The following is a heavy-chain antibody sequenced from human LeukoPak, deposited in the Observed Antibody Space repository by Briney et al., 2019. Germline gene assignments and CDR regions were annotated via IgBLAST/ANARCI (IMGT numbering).Heavy chain of an antibody. Sequence: GASVKVSCKASGYTFTSYAMHWVRQAPGQRLEWMGWINAGNGNTKYSQKFQGRVTMTRDTSTSTVYMELSSLRFEDTAVYYCTTTIGVWVLRDAFHFWGRGTMVSVSS. CDR2: INAGNGNT. V-gene: IGHV1-3*01. D-gene: IGHD1/OR15-1a*01. CDR3: TTTIGVWVLRDAFHF. J-gene: IGHJ3*01. CDR1: GYTFTSYA.